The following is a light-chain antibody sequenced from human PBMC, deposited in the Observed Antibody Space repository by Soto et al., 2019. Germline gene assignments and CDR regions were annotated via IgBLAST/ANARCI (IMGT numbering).Light chain of an antibody. CDR2: DVS. CDR1: SSDVGGYNY. CDR3: SSYTSSSTLV. V-gene: IGLV2-14*01. Sequence: QSALTQPASVSGSPGQSSTISCTGTSSDVGGYNYVSWYQQPPGKAPKLMIYDVSNRPSGVSIRFSGSKSGNTASLTISGLQAEDEADYYCSSYTSSSTLVFGGGTKLTVL. J-gene: IGLJ3*02.